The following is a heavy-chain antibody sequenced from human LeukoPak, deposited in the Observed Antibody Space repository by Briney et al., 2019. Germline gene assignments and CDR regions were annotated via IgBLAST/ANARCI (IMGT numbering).Heavy chain of an antibody. D-gene: IGHD2-2*01. CDR2: ISDSDDST. CDR3: AKDPGFLVVPAAYYFDY. Sequence: GGSLRLSCAASGFTFNSYAMSWARQAPGQGLEWVSTISDSDDSTYYADSVKGRFTISRDNSKNTLYLQMNSLRAEDTAVYYCAKDPGFLVVPAAYYFDYWGQGTLVTVSS. J-gene: IGHJ4*02. CDR1: GFTFNSYA. V-gene: IGHV3-23*01.